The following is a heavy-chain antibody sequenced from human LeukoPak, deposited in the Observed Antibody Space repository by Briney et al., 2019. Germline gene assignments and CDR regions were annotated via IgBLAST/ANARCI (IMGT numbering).Heavy chain of an antibody. CDR3: ARWYSTTDAFDI. Sequence: QPGGSLRLSCAASGFTFSSYDMHWVRQATGKGLEWVSAIGTAGDTYYPGSVKGRFTISGENAKNSLYLQMNSLRAGDTAVYYCARWYSTTDAFDIWGQGTMVTVSS. V-gene: IGHV3-13*01. D-gene: IGHD1-26*01. CDR2: IGTAGDT. J-gene: IGHJ3*02. CDR1: GFTFSSYD.